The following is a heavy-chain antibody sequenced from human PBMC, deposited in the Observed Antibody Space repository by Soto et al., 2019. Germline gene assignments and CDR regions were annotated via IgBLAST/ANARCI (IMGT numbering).Heavy chain of an antibody. D-gene: IGHD3-9*01. V-gene: IGHV2-5*02. CDR1: GFSLSTSGVG. CDR2: IYWDASK. Sequence: QITLKESGPTLVRPTQTLTLTCAFSGFSLSTSGVGVGWIRQPPGKALEWLAVIYWDASKHYSPSLRSRLTITKDTSKNQVVLTMTNMDPMDTGTYYCAHKGPEDWPLDYWGQGTLVTVSS. J-gene: IGHJ4*02. CDR3: AHKGPEDWPLDY.